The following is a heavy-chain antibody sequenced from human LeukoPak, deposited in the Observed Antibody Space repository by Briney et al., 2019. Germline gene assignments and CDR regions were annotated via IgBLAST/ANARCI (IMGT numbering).Heavy chain of an antibody. J-gene: IGHJ6*03. Sequence: GGSLRLPCAASGFTLSNYAMSWVRQIPGKGLEWISGNSGYGANTLYADSVKGRFTISRDNSRNTLYLHMDSLRVEDTAIYYCAKDGTGTSPYYFFYMDVWGKGTTVTVSS. CDR1: GFTLSNYA. V-gene: IGHV3-23*01. D-gene: IGHD1-7*01. CDR2: NSGYGANT. CDR3: AKDGTGTSPYYFFYMDV.